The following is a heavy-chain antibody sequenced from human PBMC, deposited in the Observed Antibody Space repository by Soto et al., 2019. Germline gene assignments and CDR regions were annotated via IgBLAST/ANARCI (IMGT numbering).Heavy chain of an antibody. V-gene: IGHV4-59*12. CDR2: IYSSGST. J-gene: IGHJ4*02. Sequence: SETLSLTCTASGASMSTYYWNWIRQPPGKGLEWIGYIYSSGSTNYNPSLKSRVAISIDKSKHQFSLKLSSVTAADTAVYYCARATLRFLWDWGQGTLVTVSS. CDR3: ARATLRFLWD. D-gene: IGHD3-3*01. CDR1: GASMSTYY.